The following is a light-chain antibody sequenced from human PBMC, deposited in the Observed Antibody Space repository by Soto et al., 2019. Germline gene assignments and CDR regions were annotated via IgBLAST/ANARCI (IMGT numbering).Light chain of an antibody. J-gene: IGKJ3*01. V-gene: IGKV1-5*01. CDR1: QSVSYW. Sequence: DIQMTQSPSTLSTSVGARVTITCRATQSVSYWLVWYQQKPGKAPNLLIYDGSTLASGVPPRFSGGGFGTEFTLNISSLQPDDSAIYYCQHYNTYSKAFGPGTRVEIK. CDR3: QHYNTYSKA. CDR2: DGS.